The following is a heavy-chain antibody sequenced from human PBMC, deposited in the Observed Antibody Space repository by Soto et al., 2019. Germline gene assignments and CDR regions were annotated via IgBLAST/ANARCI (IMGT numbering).Heavy chain of an antibody. Sequence: EMQLVESGGGVVQPGGSLRLSCAASGFTFSSYWMHWVRQAPGKGLVWVSHIISDGSSTTYADSVKGRFTISRDNAKNTLYLQMNTLRAEDTAVYYCARGGYSGYHLDYWGQGTLVTVSS. J-gene: IGHJ4*02. V-gene: IGHV3-74*01. CDR3: ARGGYSGYHLDY. CDR1: GFTFSSYW. CDR2: IISDGSST. D-gene: IGHD5-12*01.